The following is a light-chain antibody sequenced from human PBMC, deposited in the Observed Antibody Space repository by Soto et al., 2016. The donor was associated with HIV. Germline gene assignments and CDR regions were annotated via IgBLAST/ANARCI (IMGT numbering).Light chain of an antibody. CDR1: QGITND. CDR2: AAS. CDR3: LQHNNYPYT. Sequence: DIQMTQSPSSLSASVGDRVTITCRASQGITNDLGWYQQKPGKAPKRLIFAASSLQSGVPSRFSGSGSGTEFTLTISSLQPEDFATYFCLQHNNYPYTFGQGPSWRS. V-gene: IGKV1-17*01. J-gene: IGKJ2*01.